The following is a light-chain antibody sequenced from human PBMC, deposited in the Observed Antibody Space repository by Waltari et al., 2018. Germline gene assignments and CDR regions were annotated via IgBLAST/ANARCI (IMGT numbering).Light chain of an antibody. CDR2: GAS. CDR3: QQYNNWPLT. V-gene: IGKV3D-15*01. CDR1: QSVSSN. Sequence: SPGERATLSCRASQSVSSNLAWYQQKPGQAPRLLIYGASTRATGIPARFSGSGSGTEFTLTISSLQSEDFAVYYCQQYNNWPLTFGGGTKVEIK. J-gene: IGKJ4*01.